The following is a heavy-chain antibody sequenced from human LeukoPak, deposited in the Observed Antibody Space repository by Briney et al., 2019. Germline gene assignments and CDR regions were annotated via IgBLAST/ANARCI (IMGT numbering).Heavy chain of an antibody. V-gene: IGHV4-30-2*01. CDR2: IYQSGST. Sequence: SETLSLTCAVSGGSISSAGYSWSWIRQPPGKGLEWIGYIYQSGSTYYNPSLKSRATISVDRSKNQFSLKLNSVTAADTAVYYCARRAGYDAFDIWGQGTMVTVSS. CDR1: GGSISSAGYS. D-gene: IGHD5-12*01. J-gene: IGHJ3*02. CDR3: ARRAGYDAFDI.